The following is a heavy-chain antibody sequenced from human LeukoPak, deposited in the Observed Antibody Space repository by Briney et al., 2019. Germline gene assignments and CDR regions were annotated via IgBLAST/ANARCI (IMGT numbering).Heavy chain of an antibody. CDR3: ARGSHWNYGGYYLDY. V-gene: IGHV3-43D*03. D-gene: IGHD1-7*01. CDR1: GFTFDDYA. Sequence: GGSLRLSCAASGFTFDDYAMYWVRQGPGKGLEWVALISWDGSITYYSDSVKGRFTISRDNSKNSLYLQINSLRDVDTALYYCARGSHWNYGGYYLDYWGQGTLVTVSS. J-gene: IGHJ4*02. CDR2: ISWDGSIT.